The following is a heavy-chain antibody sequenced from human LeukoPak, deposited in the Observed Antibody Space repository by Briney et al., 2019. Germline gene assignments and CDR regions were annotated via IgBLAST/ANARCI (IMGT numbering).Heavy chain of an antibody. V-gene: IGHV3-43D*03. CDR2: ITWDGGST. CDR3: AKDMGVGGRGAFDI. D-gene: IGHD3-10*01. Sequence: GGSLRLSCAASGFTFDDYAMHWVRQAPGKGLEWVSFITWDGGSTYYADSVKGRFTISRDNSKNSLCLQMNSLRAEDTALYYCAKDMGVGGRGAFDIWGQGTMVTVSS. J-gene: IGHJ3*02. CDR1: GFTFDDYA.